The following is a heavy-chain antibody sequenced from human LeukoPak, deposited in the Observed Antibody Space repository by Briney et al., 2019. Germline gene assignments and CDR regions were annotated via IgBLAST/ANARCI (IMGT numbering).Heavy chain of an antibody. J-gene: IGHJ5*02. Sequence: PSETLSLTCTVSGDSISNSYWSWIRQPPGKGLAWIGCIYYSGSTRYNPSLRSRVTISLDTSKNHFSLKLSSVTAADTAVYYCARLFGVVHNWFDPWGQGTLVTVSS. CDR3: ARLFGVVHNWFDP. D-gene: IGHD3-3*01. V-gene: IGHV4-59*01. CDR2: IYYSGST. CDR1: GDSISNSY.